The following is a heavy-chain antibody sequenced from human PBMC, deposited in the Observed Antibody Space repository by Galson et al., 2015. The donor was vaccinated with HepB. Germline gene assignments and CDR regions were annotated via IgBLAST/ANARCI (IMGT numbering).Heavy chain of an antibody. J-gene: IGHJ4*02. Sequence: QSGAEVKRPGESLKISCQASGYSFTNYWIGWVRQTPGYGLECMGIIYPGDSEIRYNPSFQGQVTMSVDKSITTAYLQWSSLKASDTAMYYCASRHSYFRSGTWYNVSDYWGQGTLVTVSS. CDR3: ASRHSYFRSGTWYNVSDY. CDR1: GYSFTNYW. D-gene: IGHD3-10*01. V-gene: IGHV5-51*01. CDR2: IYPGDSEI.